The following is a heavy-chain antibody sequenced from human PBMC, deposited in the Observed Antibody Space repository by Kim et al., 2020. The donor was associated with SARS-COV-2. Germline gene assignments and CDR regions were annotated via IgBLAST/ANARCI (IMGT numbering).Heavy chain of an antibody. J-gene: IGHJ4*02. V-gene: IGHV4-39*01. D-gene: IGHD6-13*01. Sequence: YYSPSLKSRVAISVGTSKNQFSLKLSSVTAADTAVYYCARSIAAAGPFDYWGQGTLVTVSS. CDR3: ARSIAAAGPFDY.